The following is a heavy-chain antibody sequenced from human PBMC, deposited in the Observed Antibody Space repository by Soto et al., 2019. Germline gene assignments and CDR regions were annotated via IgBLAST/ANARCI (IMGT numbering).Heavy chain of an antibody. CDR2: IYPGDSDT. D-gene: IGHD6-13*01. J-gene: IGHJ6*02. Sequence: GESLKISCKGSGYSFTSYWIGWARQMPGKGLEWMGIIYPGDSDTRYSPSFQGQITISADKSISTAYLQWSSLKASDTAMYYCAKTAAGGKNYYGMDVWGQGTTVTVSS. CDR3: AKTAAGGKNYYGMDV. CDR1: GYSFTSYW. V-gene: IGHV5-51*01.